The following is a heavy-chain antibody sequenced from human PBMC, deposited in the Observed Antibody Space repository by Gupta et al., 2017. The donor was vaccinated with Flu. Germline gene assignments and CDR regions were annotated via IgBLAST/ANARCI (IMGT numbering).Heavy chain of an antibody. D-gene: IGHD1-26*01. CDR3: ARARGWELLQEAFDY. Sequence: QVQLVESGGGVVQPGRSLRLSCAASGFPFSRYGMHWVRQAPGKGLEWVAVIWYDGSNKYYADSVKGRFTISRDNSKNTLYLQMNSLRAEDTAVYYCARARGWELLQEAFDYWGQGTLVTVSS. CDR1: GFPFSRYG. V-gene: IGHV3-33*01. CDR2: IWYDGSNK. J-gene: IGHJ4*02.